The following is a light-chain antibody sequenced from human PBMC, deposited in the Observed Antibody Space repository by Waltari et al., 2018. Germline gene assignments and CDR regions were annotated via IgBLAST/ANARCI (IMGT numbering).Light chain of an antibody. CDR3: AVWDDILTAWV. CDR2: RDN. J-gene: IGLJ3*02. CDR1: SYNIQRSQ. V-gene: IGLV1-47*01. Sequence: QSVLPQPPSASGNPGQRVTIACSRSSYNIQRSQVYWYQQFPGTAPKLLIDRDNQPPSGVPDRLSGSRSGTSASLAIGALRSVDEADYYCAVWDDILTAWVFGGGTKLTVL.